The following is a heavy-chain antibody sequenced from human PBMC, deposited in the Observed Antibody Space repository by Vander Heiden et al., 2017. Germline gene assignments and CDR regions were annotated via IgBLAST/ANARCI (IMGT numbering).Heavy chain of an antibody. Sequence: VQLVQSGAEVKKPGASVKVSCKASGYTFTGYSMHWVRQAPGQGLEWMGWINPTSGGTTYAQKFQGRVTMTRETSISTAYMEMRRLRYDDTAVYDCARDRVYDYDSRGYDGGDYWGQGTLVTVSS. J-gene: IGHJ4*02. CDR1: GYTFTGYS. CDR3: ARDRVYDYDSRGYDGGDY. V-gene: IGHV1-2*02. D-gene: IGHD3-22*01. CDR2: INPTSGGT.